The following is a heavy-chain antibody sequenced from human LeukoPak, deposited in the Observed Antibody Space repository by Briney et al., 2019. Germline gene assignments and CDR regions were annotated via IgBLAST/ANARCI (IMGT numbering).Heavy chain of an antibody. CDR2: TFAGYSYS. Sequence: GESLKISCQSSGYNFTPYWIVWVRQMPGKGLEWMGVTFAGYSYSIYSPSFQGQVTMSADKSSSTAFLQWSSLKASDTAMYYCARHAYHDDNSGYYFAYWGQGTLVTVSS. J-gene: IGHJ4*02. V-gene: IGHV5-51*01. CDR1: GYNFTPYW. D-gene: IGHD3-22*01. CDR3: ARHAYHDDNSGYYFAY.